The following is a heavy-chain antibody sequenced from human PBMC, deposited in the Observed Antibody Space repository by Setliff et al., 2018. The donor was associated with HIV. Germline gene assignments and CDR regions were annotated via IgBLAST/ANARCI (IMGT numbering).Heavy chain of an antibody. V-gene: IGHV1-46*01. CDR1: GYTFTRYF. CDR2: INPSGGST. CDR3: AKTVALLRAARLDLDY. D-gene: IGHD6-6*01. J-gene: IGHJ4*02. Sequence: ASVKVSCKASGYTFTRYFMHCVRQAPGQGLEWLGMINPSGGSTWYAQKFQGRVTMTGDTSTNTLYMELSSLRSEDTAVYYCAKTVALLRAARLDLDYWGQGTLVTVSS.